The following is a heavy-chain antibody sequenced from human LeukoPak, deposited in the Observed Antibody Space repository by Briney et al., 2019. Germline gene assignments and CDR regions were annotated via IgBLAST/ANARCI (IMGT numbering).Heavy chain of an antibody. CDR2: ISAYNGNT. D-gene: IGHD2-15*01. CDR1: GYTFTSYG. CDR3: ARVYCSGGSCTNWFDP. Sequence: ASVKVSSKSSGYTFTSYGISWVRQAPGQGLEWMGWISAYNGNTNYAQKLQGRVTMTTDTSTSTAYMELRSLRSDDTAVYYCARVYCSGGSCTNWFDPWGQGTLVTVSS. J-gene: IGHJ5*02. V-gene: IGHV1-18*01.